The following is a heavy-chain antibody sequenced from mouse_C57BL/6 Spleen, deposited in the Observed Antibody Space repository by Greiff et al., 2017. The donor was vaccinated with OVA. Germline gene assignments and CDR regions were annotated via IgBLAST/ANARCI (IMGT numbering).Heavy chain of an antibody. CDR3: AREDDYGFAY. D-gene: IGHD2-4*01. V-gene: IGHV1-4*01. J-gene: IGHJ3*01. CDR1: GYTFTSYT. CDR2: INPSSGYT. Sequence: VQLQQSGADLVRPGASVKLSCTASGYTFTSYTMHWVKQSPGQGLEWIGYINPSSGYTKYNQKFKDKATLTADKSSSTAYMQLSSLTSEDSAVYYCAREDDYGFAYWGQGTLVTVSA.